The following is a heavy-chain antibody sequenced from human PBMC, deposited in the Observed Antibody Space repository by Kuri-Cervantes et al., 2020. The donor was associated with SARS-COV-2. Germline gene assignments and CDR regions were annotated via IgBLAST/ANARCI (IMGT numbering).Heavy chain of an antibody. CDR2: ISYDGSNK. CDR3: ARDACAQKTTVNWFDP. Sequence: GVSLKISCAASGFTFSSYAKHWVRQALGKGPEWVAVISYDGSNKYNADSVKGRFTISRDNSKNTLYLQMNSLRAEDTPVYYCARDACAQKTTVNWFDPWGQGTLGTVSS. D-gene: IGHD4-11*01. CDR1: GFTFSSYA. J-gene: IGHJ5*02. V-gene: IGHV3-30-3*01.